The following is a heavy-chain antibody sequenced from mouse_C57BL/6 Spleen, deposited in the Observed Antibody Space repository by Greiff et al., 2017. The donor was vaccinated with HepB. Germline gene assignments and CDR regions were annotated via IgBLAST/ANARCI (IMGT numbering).Heavy chain of an antibody. CDR1: GYSFTGYY. CDR2: INPSTGGT. V-gene: IGHV1-42*01. CDR3: ARRKEGYFDY. Sequence: EVQVVESGPELVKPGASVKISCKASGYSFTGYYMNWVKQSPEKSLEWIGEINPSTGGTTYNQKFKAKATLTVDKSSSTAYMQLKSLTSEDSAVYYCARRKEGYFDYWGQGTTLTVSS. J-gene: IGHJ2*01.